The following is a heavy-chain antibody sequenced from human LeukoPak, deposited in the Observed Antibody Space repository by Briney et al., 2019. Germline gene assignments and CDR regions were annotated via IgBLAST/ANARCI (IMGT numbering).Heavy chain of an antibody. V-gene: IGHV3-48*03. D-gene: IGHD3-22*01. CDR3: SSGYYFDY. J-gene: IGHJ4*02. CDR1: VFTSSSYE. CDR2: ICSSGSTI. Sequence: VGSLRLSSAASVFTSSSYEMKWGRQAPGEGLGWGSYICSSGSTIYYADSVKGRFTISRDNAKNSLYLQMNSLRAEDTAVYYCSSGYYFDYWGQGTLVTVSS.